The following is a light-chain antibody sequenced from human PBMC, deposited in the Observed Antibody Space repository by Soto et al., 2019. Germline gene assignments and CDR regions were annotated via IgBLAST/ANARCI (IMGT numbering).Light chain of an antibody. CDR3: QKYDNASWT. V-gene: IGKV1-5*03. CDR1: QSINSS. J-gene: IGKJ1*01. Sequence: DIPMTQSPSTLSASVGDRVNITCRASQSINSSLAWYQQKPGKAPNLLIYTASTLKSGVPSRFRGSGSGTEFTLTISRLQPDDFATYYCQKYDNASWTFGQGTKVEIK. CDR2: TAS.